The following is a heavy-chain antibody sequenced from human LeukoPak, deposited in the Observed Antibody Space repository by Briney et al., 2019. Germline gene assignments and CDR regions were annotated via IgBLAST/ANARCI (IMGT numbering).Heavy chain of an antibody. J-gene: IGHJ4*02. V-gene: IGHV3-23*01. CDR2: ISGSGGST. CDR1: GFTFSSYA. Sequence: SGGSLRLSCAASGFTFSSYAMSWVRQAPGKGLEWVSAISGSGGSTYYADSVKGRFTISRDNSKNTLYLQMNSLRAEDTAVYYCAKGRVLYDFWSALLDYWGQGTLVTVSS. D-gene: IGHD3-3*01. CDR3: AKGRVLYDFWSALLDY.